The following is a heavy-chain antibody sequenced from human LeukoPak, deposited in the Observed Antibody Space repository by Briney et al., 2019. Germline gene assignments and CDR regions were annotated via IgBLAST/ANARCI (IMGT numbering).Heavy chain of an antibody. CDR2: ISSSSSYM. Sequence: GGSLRLSCAASGFTFSSYSMNWVRQAPGKGLEWVSSISSSSSYMYYADSVKGRFTISRDNAKNSLYLQMNSLRAEDTAVYYCAAQTTNFDYWGQGTLVTVSS. D-gene: IGHD1-1*01. V-gene: IGHV3-21*01. J-gene: IGHJ4*02. CDR3: AAQTTNFDY. CDR1: GFTFSSYS.